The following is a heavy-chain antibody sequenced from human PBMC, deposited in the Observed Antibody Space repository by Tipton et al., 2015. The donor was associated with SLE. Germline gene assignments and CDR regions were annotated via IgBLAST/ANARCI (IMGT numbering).Heavy chain of an antibody. J-gene: IGHJ6*03. Sequence: LRLSCTVSGDSISSTTFYWGWVRQPPGKGLEWIGYTYYSGSTSYNLSLKSRVTISVDTSKNQFSLKLSSVTAADTAVYYCARGHPAYQYMDVWGKGTTVTASS. V-gene: IGHV4-31*02. D-gene: IGHD2-2*01. CDR1: GDSISSTTFY. CDR2: TYYSGST. CDR3: ARGHPAYQYMDV.